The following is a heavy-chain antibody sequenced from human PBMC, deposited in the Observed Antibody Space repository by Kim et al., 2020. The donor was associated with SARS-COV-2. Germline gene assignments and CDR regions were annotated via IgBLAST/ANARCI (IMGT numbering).Heavy chain of an antibody. Sequence: GGSLRLSCAASGFTFSSYSMNWVRQAPGKGLEWVSSISSSSSYIYYADSVKGRFTISRDNAKNSLYLQMNSLRAEDTAVYYCGTAAVTPHYYYYYGMDVWGQGTTVTVSS. CDR1: GFTFSSYS. V-gene: IGHV3-21*01. CDR3: GTAAVTPHYYYYYGMDV. D-gene: IGHD4-17*01. J-gene: IGHJ6*02. CDR2: ISSSSSYI.